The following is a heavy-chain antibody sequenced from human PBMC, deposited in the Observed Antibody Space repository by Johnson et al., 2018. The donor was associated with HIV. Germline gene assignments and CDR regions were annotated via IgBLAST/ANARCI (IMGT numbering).Heavy chain of an antibody. CDR3: AKEGVAGADAFDI. CDR1: GFTFSSYA. CDR2: ISYDGSNK. Sequence: VQLVESGGGVVRPGRSLRLSCAASGFTFSSYAMHWVRQAPGKGLEWVAVISYDGSNKYYADSVKGRFTISRDNSKNTLYLQMNSLRAEDTAVYYCAKEGVAGADAFDIWGQGTMVTVSS. V-gene: IGHV3-30-3*01. D-gene: IGHD6-19*01. J-gene: IGHJ3*02.